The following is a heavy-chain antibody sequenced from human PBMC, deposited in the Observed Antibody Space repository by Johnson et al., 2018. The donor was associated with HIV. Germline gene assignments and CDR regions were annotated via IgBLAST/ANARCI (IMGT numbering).Heavy chain of an antibody. D-gene: IGHD6-25*01. Sequence: VQLVESGGGVVRPGGSLRLSCAVSGFTFDDYGMSWVRQAPGKGLKWVDNIKQDGSEKYYVDSVKGRFTISRDNAKNSLYLQMNSLRGEDTALYYCSRVRQRGRGDAFDIWGKGTLVTVSS. CDR1: GFTFDDYG. V-gene: IGHV3-7*03. CDR3: SRVRQRGRGDAFDI. J-gene: IGHJ3*02. CDR2: IKQDGSEK.